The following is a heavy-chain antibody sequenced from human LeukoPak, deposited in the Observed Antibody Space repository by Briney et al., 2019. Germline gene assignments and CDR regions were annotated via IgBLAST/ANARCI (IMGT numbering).Heavy chain of an antibody. CDR3: ARGGRTRFWSGYRDLDY. CDR2: INHSGST. CDR1: GGSFSGYY. J-gene: IGHJ4*02. V-gene: IGHV4-34*01. Sequence: AETLSLTCAVYGGSFSGYYWSWIRQPPGKGLEWVGEINHSGSTNYNPSLKSRVTISVDTSKNQFSMKLCPVTATDTAEYYCARGGRTRFWSGYRDLDYWGQGTLVTVAS. D-gene: IGHD3-3*01.